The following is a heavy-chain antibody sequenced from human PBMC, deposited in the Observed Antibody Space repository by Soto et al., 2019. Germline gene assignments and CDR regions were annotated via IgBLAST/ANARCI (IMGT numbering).Heavy chain of an antibody. CDR1: SASITSKQR. Sequence: QMQLQESGPGLLKPSETLSLTCTVSSASITSKQRWTWVRQPPGKGLEWIGEIHHTGITNNNPSLKRRVTMSVDKSKNQFSLNLNSVTAADTAVYYCARSFGWYAIDQWGQGTLVTVSS. V-gene: IGHV4-4*02. CDR2: IHHTGIT. D-gene: IGHD6-19*01. J-gene: IGHJ4*02. CDR3: ARSFGWYAIDQ.